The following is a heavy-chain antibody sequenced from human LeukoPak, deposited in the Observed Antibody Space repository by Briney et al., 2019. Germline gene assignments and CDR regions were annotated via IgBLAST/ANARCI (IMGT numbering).Heavy chain of an antibody. J-gene: IGHJ3*02. V-gene: IGHV3-74*01. CDR3: ATGNYHAFDI. CDR2: INSDGSST. Sequence: GGSLRLSCAASGFTLSSYWMHWFRQAPGKGLVWVSCINSDGSSTRYADSVKGRFTISRDNAKKTLYLQMNSLRAEDTAVYYCATGNYHAFDIWGQGTMVTASS. CDR1: GFTLSSYW. D-gene: IGHD1-7*01.